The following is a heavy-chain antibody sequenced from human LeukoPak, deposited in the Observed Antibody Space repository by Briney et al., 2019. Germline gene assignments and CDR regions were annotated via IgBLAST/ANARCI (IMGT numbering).Heavy chain of an antibody. J-gene: IGHJ6*03. CDR1: GFTFSSYG. V-gene: IGHV3-48*01. Sequence: GGSLRLSCAASGFTFSSYGMTWVRQAPGKGLEWVSYISSSSSSTIYYADSVKGRFTISRDNAKNSLYLQLNSLRAEDTAVYYCAKEERVALYYYYMDVWGKGTTVTVSS. CDR2: ISSSSSSTI. CDR3: AKEERVALYYYYMDV. D-gene: IGHD5-12*01.